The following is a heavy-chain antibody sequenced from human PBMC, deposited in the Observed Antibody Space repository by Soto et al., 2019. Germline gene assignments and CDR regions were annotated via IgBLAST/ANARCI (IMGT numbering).Heavy chain of an antibody. V-gene: IGHV3-11*06. Sequence: GGSLRLSCAASRCTLSYHYMSWIRQAPGKGLEWISYINPSGTYTQHAHSVKGRFNISRDHAENSLYLQMNSLRAPDQAPYYCTRGPHSMEVWGQGATGTVYS. CDR3: TRGPHSMEV. CDR1: RCTLSYHY. J-gene: IGHJ6*01. CDR2: INPSGTYT.